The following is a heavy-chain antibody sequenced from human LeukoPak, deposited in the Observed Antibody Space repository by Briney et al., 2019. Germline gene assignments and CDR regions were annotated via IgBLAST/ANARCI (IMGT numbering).Heavy chain of an antibody. J-gene: IGHJ4*02. D-gene: IGHD3-22*01. CDR1: GFTFSSYG. CDR2: ISYDGSNK. CDR3: AKDGSLYYDNSDFDY. V-gene: IGHV3-30*18. Sequence: GGSLRLSCAASGFTFSSYGMHWVRQAPGKGLEWVAVISYDGSNKYYADSVKGRFTISRDNSKNTLYLQMNSLRAEDTAVYYCAKDGSLYYDNSDFDYWGQGTLVTVSS.